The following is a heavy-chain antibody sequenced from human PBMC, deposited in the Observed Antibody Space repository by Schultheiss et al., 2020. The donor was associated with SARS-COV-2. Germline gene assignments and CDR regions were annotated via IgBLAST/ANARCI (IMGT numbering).Heavy chain of an antibody. CDR3: ARGEYSSSWYGY. Sequence: SETLSLTCTVSGGSISSGGYYWSWIRQHPGKGLEWIGYIYYSGSTYYNPSLKSRVTISVDTSKNQFSLKLSSVTAADTAVYYCARGEYSSSWYGYWGQGTLVTVSS. D-gene: IGHD6-13*01. CDR2: IYYSGST. CDR1: GGSISSGGYY. V-gene: IGHV4-31*03. J-gene: IGHJ4*02.